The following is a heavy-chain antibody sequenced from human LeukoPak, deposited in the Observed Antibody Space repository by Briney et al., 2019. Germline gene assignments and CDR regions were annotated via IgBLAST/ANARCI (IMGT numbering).Heavy chain of an antibody. J-gene: IGHJ4*02. Sequence: ASVKVYCKASGYTFTGYYMHWVRQAPGQGLEWMGRINPNSGGTNYAQKFQGRVTMTRDTSISTAYMELSRLRSDDTAVYYCARGGSRDSYYDFWSGYSDLVRWGQGTLVTVSS. CDR3: ARGGSRDSYYDFWSGYSDLVR. CDR1: GYTFTGYY. D-gene: IGHD3-3*01. V-gene: IGHV1-2*06. CDR2: INPNSGGT.